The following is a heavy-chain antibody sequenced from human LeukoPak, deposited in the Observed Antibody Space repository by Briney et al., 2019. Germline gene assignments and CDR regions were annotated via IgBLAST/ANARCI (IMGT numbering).Heavy chain of an antibody. D-gene: IGHD3-9*01. J-gene: IGHJ3*02. Sequence: GGSLRLSCAASGFTFSTYGMHWVRQAPGKGLEWVAVIWYDGSNKYYADSVKDRFTISRDNSKNTLYLQMNSLRAEDTAVYYCARASYFDWLPPTNAFDIWGQGTMVTVSS. CDR1: GFTFSTYG. CDR2: IWYDGSNK. CDR3: ARASYFDWLPPTNAFDI. V-gene: IGHV3-33*01.